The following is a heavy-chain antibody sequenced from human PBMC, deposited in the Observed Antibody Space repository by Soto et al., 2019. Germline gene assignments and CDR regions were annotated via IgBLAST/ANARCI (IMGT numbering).Heavy chain of an antibody. V-gene: IGHV1-18*01. CDR3: ARYSGYGDYEAFVDV. CDR2: ISAYNGNT. Sequence: QVQLVQSGAEVKKPGASVKVSCKASGYTFTSYGISWVRQAPGQGLGWMGWISAYNGNTNNAQKLQGRVTMTTDTTTSTAYMGMRSLRSDDTAVYYCARYSGYGDYEAFVDVWGQGTTVTVSS. CDR1: GYTFTSYG. D-gene: IGHD4-17*01. J-gene: IGHJ6*02.